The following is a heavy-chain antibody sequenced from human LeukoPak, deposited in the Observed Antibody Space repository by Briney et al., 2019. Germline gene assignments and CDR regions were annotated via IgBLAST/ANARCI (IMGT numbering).Heavy chain of an antibody. CDR3: AKSRGCSSTSCLVDY. D-gene: IGHD2-2*01. V-gene: IGHV3-30*18. CDR1: GFTFSSYG. Sequence: GRSLRPSCAASGFTFSSYGMHWVRQAPGKGLEWVAVISYDGSNKYYADSVKGRFTISRDNSKNTLYLQMNSLRAEDTAVYYCAKSRGCSSTSCLVDYWGQGTLVTVSS. J-gene: IGHJ4*02. CDR2: ISYDGSNK.